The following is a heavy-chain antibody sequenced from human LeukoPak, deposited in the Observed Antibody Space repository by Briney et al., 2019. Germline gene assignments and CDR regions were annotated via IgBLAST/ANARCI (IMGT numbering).Heavy chain of an antibody. Sequence: SETLSLTCTVSGGSISSYYWSWIRQPPGKGLEWIGYIYYSGSTNYNPSLKSRVTISVDTSKNQFSLKLSSVTAADTAVYYCARDVRRGWELVPSDGFDIWGQGTMVSVSS. J-gene: IGHJ3*02. CDR2: IYYSGST. D-gene: IGHD2-2*01. CDR3: ARDVRRGWELVPSDGFDI. V-gene: IGHV4-59*01. CDR1: GGSISSYY.